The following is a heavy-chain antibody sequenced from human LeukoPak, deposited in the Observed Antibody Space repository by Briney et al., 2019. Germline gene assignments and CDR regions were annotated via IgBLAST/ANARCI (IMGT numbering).Heavy chain of an antibody. Sequence: SVKVSCKASGGTFSSYAISWVRQAPGQGLEWMGRIIPILGIANYAQKFQDRVTITADKSTSTAYMELSSLRSEDTAVYYCARGSIAVAGPLGDWGRGTLVTVSS. D-gene: IGHD6-19*01. CDR3: ARGSIAVAGPLGD. V-gene: IGHV1-69*04. CDR1: GGTFSSYA. CDR2: IIPILGIA. J-gene: IGHJ4*02.